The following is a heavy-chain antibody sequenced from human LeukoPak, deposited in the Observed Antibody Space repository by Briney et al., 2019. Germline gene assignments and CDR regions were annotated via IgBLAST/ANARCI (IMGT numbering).Heavy chain of an antibody. J-gene: IGHJ4*02. V-gene: IGHV1-69*04. CDR2: IIPILGIA. D-gene: IGHD6-13*01. CDR1: GGTFSSYA. Sequence: SVTVSCKASGGTFSSYAISWVRQAPGQGLEWMGRIIPILGIANYAQKFQGRVTITADKSTSTAYMELSSLRSEDTAVYYCARLVRYSSSWYYFDYWGQGTLVTVSS. CDR3: ARLVRYSSSWYYFDY.